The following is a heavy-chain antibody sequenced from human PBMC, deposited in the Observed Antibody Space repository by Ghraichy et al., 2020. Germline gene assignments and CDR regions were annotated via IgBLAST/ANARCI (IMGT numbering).Heavy chain of an antibody. CDR2: IKQDETNK. CDR1: GFTFTTYY. Sequence: GGSLRLSCAASGFTFTTYYWNWVRQAPGKGLEWVANIKQDETNKHYVDSVKGRFTISRDNTKNSVYLQMNSLRAEDTALYFCARASYYESSGDYLGRGTLVTISS. D-gene: IGHD3-22*01. J-gene: IGHJ4*02. CDR3: ARASYYESSGDY. V-gene: IGHV3-7*01.